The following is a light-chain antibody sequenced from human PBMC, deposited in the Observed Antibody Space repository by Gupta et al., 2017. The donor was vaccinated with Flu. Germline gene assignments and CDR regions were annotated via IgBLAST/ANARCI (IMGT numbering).Light chain of an antibody. V-gene: IGLV3-21*02. J-gene: IGLJ3*02. CDR1: NIGSKI. CDR3: QVWDSSSDHPWV. CDR2: DDS. Sequence: SYVLTQPPSVSVAPGQTARIPCGGKNIGSKILHWYQQKPGQAPVLVVSDDSDRPSGIPGRFSGSNSGNTATLTISRVEAGDEADYYCQVWDSSSDHPWVFGGGTKLTVL.